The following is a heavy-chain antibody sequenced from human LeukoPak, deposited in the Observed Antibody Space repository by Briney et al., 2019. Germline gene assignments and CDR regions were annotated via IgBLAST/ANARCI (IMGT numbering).Heavy chain of an antibody. CDR2: IYYSGST. CDR1: GGSISSSSYY. V-gene: IGHV4-39*07. J-gene: IGHJ3*02. CDR3: ALADFDAFDI. Sequence: SETLSLTCTVSGGSISSSSYYWGWIRQPPGKGLEWIGSIYYSGSTYYNPSLKSRVTISVDTSKNQFSLKLSSVTAADTAVYYCALADFDAFDIWGQGTMVTVSS. D-gene: IGHD3/OR15-3a*01.